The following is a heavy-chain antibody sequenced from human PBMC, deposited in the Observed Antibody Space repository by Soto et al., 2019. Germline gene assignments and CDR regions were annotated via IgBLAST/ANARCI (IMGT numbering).Heavy chain of an antibody. D-gene: IGHD2-15*01. V-gene: IGHV3-23*01. CDR1: GFTFSSYA. J-gene: IGHJ6*02. CDR3: AKYFASAILYETMDV. Sequence: GGSLRLSCAASGFTFSSYAMSWVRQAPGKGLEWVSAISGSGGSTYYADSVKGRFTISRDNSKNTLYLQMNSLRAEDTAVYYCAKYFASAILYETMDVWGQGTTVTVYS. CDR2: ISGSGGST.